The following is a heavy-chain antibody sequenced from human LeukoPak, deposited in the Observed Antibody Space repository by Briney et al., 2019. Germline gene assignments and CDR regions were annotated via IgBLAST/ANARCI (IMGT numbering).Heavy chain of an antibody. CDR3: ARVGTAAGPYNWFDS. CDR1: GYTFTGYY. D-gene: IGHD2-2*01. Sequence: ASVKVSCKASGYTFTGYYMHWVRQAPGQGLEWMGWINPNSGGTNYAQKFQGRVTMTRDTSISTAYMELSRLRSDDTAVYYCARVGTAAGPYNWFDSWGQGTLVTVSS. J-gene: IGHJ5*01. CDR2: INPNSGGT. V-gene: IGHV1-2*02.